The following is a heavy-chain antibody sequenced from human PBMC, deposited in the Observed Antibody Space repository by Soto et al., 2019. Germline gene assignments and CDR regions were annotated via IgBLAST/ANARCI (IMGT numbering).Heavy chain of an antibody. CDR1: GGTFSSYA. V-gene: IGHV1-69*13. Sequence: SVKVSCKASGGTFSSYAISWVRQAPGQGLEWMGGIIPIFGTANYAQKFQGRVTITADESTSTAYMELSSLRSEDTAVYYCARDSDGDYVGAFDIWGQGTMVTVSS. CDR3: ARDSDGDYVGAFDI. CDR2: IIPIFGTA. D-gene: IGHD4-17*01. J-gene: IGHJ3*02.